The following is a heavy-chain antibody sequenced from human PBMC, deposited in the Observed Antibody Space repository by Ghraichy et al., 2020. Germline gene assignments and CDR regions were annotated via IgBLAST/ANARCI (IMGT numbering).Heavy chain of an antibody. CDR2: SYYSGST. Sequence: GSLRLSCTVSGGSISNYYWSWIRQPPGKGLEWIGYSYYSGSTNYNPSLKSRVTISVDTSKNQFSLKLSSVTAADTAMYYCASTRWYTFDYWGQGTLVTVSS. D-gene: IGHD4-23*01. CDR3: ASTRWYTFDY. CDR1: GGSISNYY. J-gene: IGHJ4*02. V-gene: IGHV4-59*01.